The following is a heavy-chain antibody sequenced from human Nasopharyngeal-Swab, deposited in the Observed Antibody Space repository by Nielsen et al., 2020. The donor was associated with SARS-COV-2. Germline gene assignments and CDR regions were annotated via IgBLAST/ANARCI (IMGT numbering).Heavy chain of an antibody. CDR3: ARHASQIVLMVYAMGWFDP. V-gene: IGHV4-39*01. CDR1: GGSISSSSYY. CDR2: IYYSGST. J-gene: IGHJ5*02. Sequence: SETLSLTCTVSGGSISSSSYYWGWIRQPPGKGLEWIGSIYYSGSTYYNPSLKSRVTISVDTSKNQFSLKLSSVTAADTAVYYCARHASQIVLMVYAMGWFDPWGQGTLVTVSS. D-gene: IGHD2-8*01.